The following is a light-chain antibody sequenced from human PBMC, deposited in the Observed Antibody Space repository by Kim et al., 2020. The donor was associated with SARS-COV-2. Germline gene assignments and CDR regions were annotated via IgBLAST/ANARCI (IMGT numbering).Light chain of an antibody. CDR2: VAS. CDR3: QQHGSYPLT. V-gene: IGKV1-9*01. Sequence: AAVIDRFTITCRTMRGISSYLAWYQQKPGKAPKLLMYVASTLQSGVPSRCSGSGSGTDFSLTISSLQPEDLATYYFQQHGSYPLTFGGGTKVDIK. J-gene: IGKJ4*01. CDR1: RGISSY.